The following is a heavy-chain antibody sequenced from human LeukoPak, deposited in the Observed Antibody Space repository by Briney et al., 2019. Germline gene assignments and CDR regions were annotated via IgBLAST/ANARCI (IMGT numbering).Heavy chain of an antibody. V-gene: IGHV3-66*04. CDR1: GFTVSSNY. Sequence: PGGSLRLSCAASGFTVSSNYMSWVRQAPGKGLEGVSVIYSGGSTYYADSVKGRFTISRDNAKKSLYLQMNSLRAEDTAVYYCARLRNVGGNPHPFNVWGQGTTVTVSS. J-gene: IGHJ3*01. CDR3: ARLRNVGGNPHPFNV. CDR2: IYSGGST. D-gene: IGHD4-23*01.